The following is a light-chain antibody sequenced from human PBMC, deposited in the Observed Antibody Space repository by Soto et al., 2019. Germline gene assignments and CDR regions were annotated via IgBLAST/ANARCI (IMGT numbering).Light chain of an antibody. CDR3: QQYGSSPPEYT. CDR2: GAS. V-gene: IGKV3-20*01. J-gene: IGKJ2*01. CDR1: LSVSSSY. Sequence: EIVLTQSPGTLSLSPGERATLSCRASLSVSSSYIAWYQQKPGQAPRLLIYGASRRATGIPDRFSGSGSGTDFTLTISRREPEDFAVYYCQQYGSSPPEYTFGQGTKLEIK.